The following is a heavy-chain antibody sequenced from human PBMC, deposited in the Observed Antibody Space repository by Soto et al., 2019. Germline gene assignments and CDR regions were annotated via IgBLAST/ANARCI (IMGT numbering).Heavy chain of an antibody. CDR3: ARTSYSGFAPLDY. CDR1: GYAFASHD. D-gene: IGHD5-12*01. Sequence: ASVKVSXKASGYAFASHDINWVRQASGQGPEWMGSMNPNSGGTAYAQKFQGRVTLTRNTSIRTAYMEVSSLRSEDTAVYYCARTSYSGFAPLDYWGQGTRVTVSS. CDR2: MNPNSGGT. J-gene: IGHJ4*02. V-gene: IGHV1-8*01.